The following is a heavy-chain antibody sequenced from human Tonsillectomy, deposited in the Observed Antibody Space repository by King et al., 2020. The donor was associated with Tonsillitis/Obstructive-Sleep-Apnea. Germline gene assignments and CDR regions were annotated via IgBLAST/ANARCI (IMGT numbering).Heavy chain of an antibody. J-gene: IGHJ4*02. D-gene: IGHD2-2*01. V-gene: IGHV4-59*01. CDR3: ASRAYCSSTSCSWAFDY. CDR1: GGSISSYY. CDR2: IYYIGST. Sequence: VQLQESGPGLVKPSETLSLTCTVSGGSISSYYWSCIRQPPGKGREWIWYIYYIGSTNYNTSLKIRVTIQVDTSNNQFSLKLRSVTAADTAVYYCASRAYCSSTSCSWAFDYWGQGTLVTVSS.